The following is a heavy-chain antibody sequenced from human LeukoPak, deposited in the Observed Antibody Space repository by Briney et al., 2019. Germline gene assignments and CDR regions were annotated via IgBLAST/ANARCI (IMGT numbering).Heavy chain of an antibody. CDR2: IRYDGSNK. CDR1: GFTFSSYG. CDR3: AKDPYYYDSSGYYDY. V-gene: IGHV3-30*02. Sequence: GGSLRLSCPASGFTFSSYGMHCVSQAPGKGLEWVAFIRYDGSNKYYADSVKDRFTISRDNSKNTIYLQVNSLRAEDTAVHYCAKDPYYYDSSGYYDYWGQGWLVTVSS. D-gene: IGHD3-22*01. J-gene: IGHJ4*02.